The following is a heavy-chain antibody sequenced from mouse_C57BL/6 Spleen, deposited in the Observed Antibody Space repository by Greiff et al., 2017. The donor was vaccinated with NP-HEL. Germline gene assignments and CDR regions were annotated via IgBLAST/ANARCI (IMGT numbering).Heavy chain of an antibody. D-gene: IGHD1-1*01. J-gene: IGHJ4*01. CDR3: ARYYGSYYAMDY. Sequence: VQLQQPGAELVRPGSSVKLSCKASGYTFTSYWMDWVKQRPGQGLEWIGNIYPSDSETHYNQKFKDKATLTVDKSSSTAYMQRSSLTSEDSAVYYCARYYGSYYAMDYWGQGTSVTVSS. CDR1: GYTFTSYW. V-gene: IGHV1-61*01. CDR2: IYPSDSET.